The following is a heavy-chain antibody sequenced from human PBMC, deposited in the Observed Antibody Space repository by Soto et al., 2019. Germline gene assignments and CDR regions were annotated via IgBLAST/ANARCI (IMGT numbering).Heavy chain of an antibody. CDR2: IYDSGST. Sequence: PSETLSLTCAVSGDSMSRGGYSWTWIRQPPGKALEWIGNIYDSGSTSYNPSLKSRVTMSVDTSKNQFSLRLTSVTAADTAVYFCARGSSSYYDYGMDVWGQGTTVTVSS. D-gene: IGHD6-6*01. V-gene: IGHV4-30-2*01. CDR3: ARGSSSYYDYGMDV. J-gene: IGHJ6*02. CDR1: GDSMSRGGYS.